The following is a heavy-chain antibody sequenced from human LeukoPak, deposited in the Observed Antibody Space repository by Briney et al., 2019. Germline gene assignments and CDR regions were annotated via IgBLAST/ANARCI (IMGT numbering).Heavy chain of an antibody. Sequence: GGSLRLSCAASGFTFSSYSVSWVRQAPGKGLEWVSSISSSSSYIYYADSVKGRFTISRDNTKNSLYLQMNSLRAEDTAVYYCARGYSGYDQDYYYGMDVWGQGTTVTVSS. V-gene: IGHV3-21*01. CDR2: ISSSSSYI. D-gene: IGHD5-12*01. J-gene: IGHJ6*02. CDR1: GFTFSSYS. CDR3: ARGYSGYDQDYYYGMDV.